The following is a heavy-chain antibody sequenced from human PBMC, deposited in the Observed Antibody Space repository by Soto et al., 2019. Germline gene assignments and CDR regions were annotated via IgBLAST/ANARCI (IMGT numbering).Heavy chain of an antibody. CDR1: GGCFSGFY. V-gene: IGHV4-34*01. Sequence: QVQVQQWGAGLVKPSETLSLTCAVHGGCFSGFYWSWIRQPPGKGLEYIGEINHIGITNYNPSLKSRVTISVDTSENHLSLMLTSVTAADPAVYYCTRGYAVNWHTPHYWGQGTLVTVSS. CDR3: TRGYAVNWHTPHY. J-gene: IGHJ4*02. D-gene: IGHD4-4*01. CDR2: INHIGIT.